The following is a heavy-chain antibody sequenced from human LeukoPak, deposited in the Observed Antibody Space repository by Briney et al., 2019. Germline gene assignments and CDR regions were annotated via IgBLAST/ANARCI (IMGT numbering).Heavy chain of an antibody. CDR3: ARRPYAGAFDI. J-gene: IGHJ3*02. CDR2: IGDSGSST. CDR1: GFTVSSNY. Sequence: GGSLRLSCAASGFTVSSNYMSWVRQAPGKGLEWVSSIGDSGSSTYYADSVKGRFIISRDNSKNTLYLQMSSLRVEDTAIYYCARRPYAGAFDIWGQGTMVTVSS. V-gene: IGHV3-53*01. D-gene: IGHD4-17*01.